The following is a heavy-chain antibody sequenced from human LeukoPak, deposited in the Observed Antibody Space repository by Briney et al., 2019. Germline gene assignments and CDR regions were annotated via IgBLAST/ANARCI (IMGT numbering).Heavy chain of an antibody. V-gene: IGHV3-23*01. D-gene: IGHD3-10*01. CDR2: ISTAGAGT. Sequence: GGSLRLSCAASGFTFNNYAMIWVRQAPGKGLEWVSTISTAGAGTYYADSVKGRFTISRDNSKNTLYLQMNSLRAEDTAVYYCAKRGGSGSYYPFDYWGQGTMVTVSS. CDR3: AKRGGSGSYYPFDY. J-gene: IGHJ4*02. CDR1: GFTFNNYA.